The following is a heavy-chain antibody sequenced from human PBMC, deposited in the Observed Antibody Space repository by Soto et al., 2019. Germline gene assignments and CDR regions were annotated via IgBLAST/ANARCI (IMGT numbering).Heavy chain of an antibody. CDR2: ISYDGSNK. D-gene: IGHD5-18*01. J-gene: IGHJ6*02. CDR3: AKDFSGYTLDYYYGMDV. Sequence: QVQLVESGGGVVQPGRSLRLSCAASGFTFSSYGMHWVRQAPGKGLEWVAVISYDGSNKYYADSVKGRFTISRDNSKNTLYLQMNSLRADDTAVYYRAKDFSGYTLDYYYGMDVWGQGTTVTVSS. CDR1: GFTFSSYG. V-gene: IGHV3-30*18.